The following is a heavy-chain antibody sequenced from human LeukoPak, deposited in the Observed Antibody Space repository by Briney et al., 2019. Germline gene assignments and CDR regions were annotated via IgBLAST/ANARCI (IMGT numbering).Heavy chain of an antibody. J-gene: IGHJ4*02. CDR1: GFTFSSYG. CDR3: ASGPDCSSTSCSFDY. V-gene: IGHV3-30*03. D-gene: IGHD2-2*01. Sequence: GGSLRLSCAASGFTFSSYGMHWVRQAPGKGLEWVEVISYDGSNKYYADSVKGRFTISRDNSKNTLYLQMNSLRAEDTAVYYCASGPDCSSTSCSFDYWGQGTLVTVSS. CDR2: ISYDGSNK.